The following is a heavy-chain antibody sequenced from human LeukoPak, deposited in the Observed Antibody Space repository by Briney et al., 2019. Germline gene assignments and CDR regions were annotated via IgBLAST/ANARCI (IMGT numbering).Heavy chain of an antibody. D-gene: IGHD1-1*01. V-gene: IGHV3-11*01. CDR3: ARAYNDAFDI. CDR1: GFTFTDYY. Sequence: GGSLRLSCAASGFTFTDYYMTWIRQAPGKGLEYTSYIISSAKTMFYADSVKGRFTISRDNAKNSLYLQMNSLRAEDTAVYYCARAYNDAFDIWGQGTMVTVSS. J-gene: IGHJ3*02. CDR2: IISSAKTM.